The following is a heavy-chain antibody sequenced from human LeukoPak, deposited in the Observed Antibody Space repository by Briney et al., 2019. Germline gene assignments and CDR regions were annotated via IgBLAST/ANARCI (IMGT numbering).Heavy chain of an antibody. Sequence: SSETLSLTCTVSGGSISGYYWSWIRQPPGKGLEWIGYVYYSGFTNYNPSLKSRVTISVDTSKNQFSLKLSSVTAADTAVYYCASREAMTTVTAFDYWGQGTLVTVSS. CDR3: ASREAMTTVTAFDY. CDR2: VYYSGFT. CDR1: GGSISGYY. V-gene: IGHV4-59*08. J-gene: IGHJ4*02. D-gene: IGHD4-17*01.